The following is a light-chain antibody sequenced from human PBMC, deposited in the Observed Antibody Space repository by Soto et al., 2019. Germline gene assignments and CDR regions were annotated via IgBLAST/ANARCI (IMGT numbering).Light chain of an antibody. CDR3: QQFNSYPLT. CDR2: YAS. V-gene: IGKV1-13*02. CDR1: QGISSS. J-gene: IGKJ4*01. Sequence: AIQLTQSPSSLSASVGDRVTITCRASQGISSSLAWYQQKPGKAPKLLIYYASSLQGGVPSKFSGSGSGTDFTLTISSLQPEEFATYYCQQFNSYPLTFGGGTKV.